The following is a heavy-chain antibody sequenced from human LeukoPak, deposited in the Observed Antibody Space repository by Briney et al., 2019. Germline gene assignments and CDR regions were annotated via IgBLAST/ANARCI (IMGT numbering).Heavy chain of an antibody. J-gene: IGHJ4*02. D-gene: IGHD3-16*01. CDR3: AKDQNLGGVPLDY. CDR2: ISYDGSNK. CDR1: GFTFSSYA. Sequence: GGSLRLSCAASGFTFSSYAMNWVRQAPGKGLEWVAVISYDGSNKYYADSVKGRFTISRDNSKNTLYLQMNSLRAEDTAVYYCAKDQNLGGVPLDYWGQGTLVTVSS. V-gene: IGHV3-30*18.